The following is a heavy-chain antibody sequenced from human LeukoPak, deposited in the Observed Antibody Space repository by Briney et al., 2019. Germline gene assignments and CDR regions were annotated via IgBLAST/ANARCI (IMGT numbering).Heavy chain of an antibody. CDR1: GFTFNNYW. CDR2: IKEDGSRK. D-gene: IGHD2-21*02. V-gene: IGHV3-7*01. Sequence: QIGGSLRLSCAASGFTFNNYWMSWVRQAPGKGLEWLANIKEDGSRKYYVDSVKGRFTISRDNAKKSLFLQMNSLRAEDTGVYYCARDGVTSSVDYWGQGTLVTVSS. J-gene: IGHJ4*02. CDR3: ARDGVTSSVDY.